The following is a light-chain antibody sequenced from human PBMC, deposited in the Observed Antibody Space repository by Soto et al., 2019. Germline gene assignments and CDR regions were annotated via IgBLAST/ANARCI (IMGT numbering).Light chain of an antibody. CDR1: QSVSSNY. J-gene: IGKJ1*01. V-gene: IGKV3-20*01. CDR2: GAS. CDR3: QQDGDSSWS. Sequence: EIVLTQSPGPLSLPPGDRATLSCRVSQSVSSNYLAWYQQQKPGQAPRLLIYGASTRAAGVPDRFSGSGSVTDFTLAISRLEPEDFVVYYCQQDGDSSWSFGQGTKVEIK.